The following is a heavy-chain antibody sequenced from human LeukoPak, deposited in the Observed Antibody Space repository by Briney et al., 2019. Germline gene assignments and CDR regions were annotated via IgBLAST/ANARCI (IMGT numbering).Heavy chain of an antibody. CDR1: GYTFTGYY. CDR2: INPNSGGT. Sequence: ASVKVSCKASGYTFTGYYMHWVRQAPGQGLEWMGRINPNSGGTNYAQKFQGRVTMTRDTSISTAYMELSRLRSDDTAVYYCARDGTYYDFWSGYPTDYYMDVWGKGTTVTVSS. CDR3: ARDGTYYDFWSGYPTDYYMDV. D-gene: IGHD3-3*01. V-gene: IGHV1-2*06. J-gene: IGHJ6*03.